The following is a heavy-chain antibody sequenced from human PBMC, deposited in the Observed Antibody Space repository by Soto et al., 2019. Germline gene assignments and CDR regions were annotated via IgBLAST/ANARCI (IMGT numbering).Heavy chain of an antibody. CDR2: ISYDGSNK. J-gene: IGHJ6*02. V-gene: IGHV3-30*18. Sequence: QVQLVESGGGVVQPGRSLRLSCAASGFTLSRKGMHWVRQAPGKGLEWVAVISYDGSNKYYGDSVKGRFTISRDNSKNTVYLQMNSLRAEDTAVYYCAKDALTVAGPQRGSLDVWSQGTTVTVSS. CDR1: GFTLSRKG. CDR3: AKDALTVAGPQRGSLDV. D-gene: IGHD6-19*01.